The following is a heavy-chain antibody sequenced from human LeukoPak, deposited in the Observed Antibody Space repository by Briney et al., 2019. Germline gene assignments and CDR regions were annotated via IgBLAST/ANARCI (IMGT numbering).Heavy chain of an antibody. CDR1: GFAFSSYA. CDR2: IRNTGGYT. J-gene: IGHJ6*03. CDR3: AKTDYYYYYYMDV. V-gene: IGHV3-23*01. Sequence: GGSLRLSCAASGFAFSSYAMSWVRQAPGKGLEWVSAIRNTGGYTYYADSVKGRFTISRDNSNNMLYLQMNSLRAEDTAVYYCAKTDYYYYYYMDVWGKGTTVTVSS.